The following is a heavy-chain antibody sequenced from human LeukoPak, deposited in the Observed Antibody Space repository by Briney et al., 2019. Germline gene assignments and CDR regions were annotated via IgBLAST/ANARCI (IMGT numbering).Heavy chain of an antibody. Sequence: RGGSLRLSSAPSLFTSSSSALSCVRHAPRGRLECVSAISGSGGSTYYADSVKGRFTISRDNSKNTLYLQMNSLRAEDTAVYYCANIPTKKVSPFDYWGQGTLVTVSS. CDR2: ISGSGGST. J-gene: IGHJ4*02. CDR1: LFTSSSSA. D-gene: IGHD2-2*02. CDR3: ANIPTKKVSPFDY. V-gene: IGHV3-23*01.